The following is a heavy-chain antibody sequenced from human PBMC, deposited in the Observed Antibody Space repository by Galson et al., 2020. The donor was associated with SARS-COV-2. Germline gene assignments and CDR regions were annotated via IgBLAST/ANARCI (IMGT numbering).Heavy chain of an antibody. CDR3: ARLRYYDVFTGYIVDV. J-gene: IGHJ6*02. D-gene: IGHD3-9*01. V-gene: IGHV1-2*02. Sequence: ASVKVYCKAPGNTFTDYYIHWVRQAPRQGPEWMGWIKPKSGGPNYEQKFEGRVTMTRDTSITTAYMELSRLRADDTAVYYCARLRYYDVFTGYIVDVWGQGTMVTVSS. CDR2: IKPKSGGP. CDR1: GNTFTDYY.